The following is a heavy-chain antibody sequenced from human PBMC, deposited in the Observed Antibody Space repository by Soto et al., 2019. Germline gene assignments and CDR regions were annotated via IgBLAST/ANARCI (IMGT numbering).Heavy chain of an antibody. Sequence: SGPTLVNPTQTLTLTCTFSGFSFDMNKARVGWVRQPPGKALEWVALIYWDGDEHYSPSLKNRLSITKDTSKDQVVLTLTDVHPADTATYYCVKGTLGTYGHVYFEHWGPGTLVTVSS. CDR1: GFSFDMNKAR. CDR3: VKGTLGTYGHVYFEH. D-gene: IGHD3-16*01. J-gene: IGHJ4*02. V-gene: IGHV2-5*02. CDR2: IYWDGDE.